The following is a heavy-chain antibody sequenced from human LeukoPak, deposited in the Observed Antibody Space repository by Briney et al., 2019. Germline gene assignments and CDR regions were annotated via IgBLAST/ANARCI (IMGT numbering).Heavy chain of an antibody. Sequence: GGSPRLSCTASGFTFGDYAMSWVRQAPGKGLEWVGFIISKAYGGTTEYAASVKGRFTISRDDSKSIAYLQMNSLKTEDTAVYYRTRARQGGRRGFDYWGQGTLVTVSS. CDR2: IISKAYGGTT. CDR3: TRARQGGRRGFDY. CDR1: GFTFGDYA. D-gene: IGHD3-16*01. J-gene: IGHJ4*02. V-gene: IGHV3-49*04.